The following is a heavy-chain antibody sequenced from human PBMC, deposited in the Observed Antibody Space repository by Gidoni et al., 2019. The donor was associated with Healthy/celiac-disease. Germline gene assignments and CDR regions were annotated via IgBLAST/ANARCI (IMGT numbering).Heavy chain of an antibody. Sequence: QVQLVASGGGVVQPGRSLRLSCAASGFPFSSYGMPWVRPAPGKGLEGVAVIAYDGSNKYYADSVKGRFTISRDNSKNTLYLQMNSLRAEDTAVYYCAKGGDDNWNDEPLGDYWGQGTLVTVSS. CDR2: IAYDGSNK. V-gene: IGHV3-30*18. CDR1: GFPFSSYG. J-gene: IGHJ4*02. CDR3: AKGGDDNWNDEPLGDY. D-gene: IGHD1-20*01.